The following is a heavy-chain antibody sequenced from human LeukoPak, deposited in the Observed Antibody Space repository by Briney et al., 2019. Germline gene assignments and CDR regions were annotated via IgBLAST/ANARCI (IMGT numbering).Heavy chain of an antibody. CDR3: ARELLGYCSGGSCAYYYYGMDV. CDR2: INPNSGGT. V-gene: IGHV1-2*04. Sequence: ASVKVSCKTSGYTFTDYYMHWVRQAPGQGLEWMGWINPNSGGTNYAQKFQGWVTMTRDTSISTAYMELSRLRSDDTAVYYCARELLGYCSGGSCAYYYYGMDVWGQGTTVTVSS. CDR1: GYTFTDYY. J-gene: IGHJ6*02. D-gene: IGHD2-15*01.